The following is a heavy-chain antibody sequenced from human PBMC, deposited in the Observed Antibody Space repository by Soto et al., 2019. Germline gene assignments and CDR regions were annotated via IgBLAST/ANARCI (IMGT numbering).Heavy chain of an antibody. CDR2: ISYDGSNK. CDR1: GFTFSSYG. J-gene: IGHJ6*01. D-gene: IGHD6-19*01. CDR3: AKERSSGWSPLDGMDV. Sequence: QVQLVESGGGVVQPGRSLRLSCAASGFTFSSYGMHWVRQAPGKGLEWVAVISYDGSNKYYADSVKGRFTISRDNSKNTLYLQMNSLRAEDTAVYYCAKERSSGWSPLDGMDVW. V-gene: IGHV3-30*18.